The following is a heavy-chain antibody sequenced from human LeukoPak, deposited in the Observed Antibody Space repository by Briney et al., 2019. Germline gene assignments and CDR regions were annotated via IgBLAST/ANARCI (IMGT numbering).Heavy chain of an antibody. D-gene: IGHD3-9*01. CDR3: AKVLDILTADYFRPDVYYFDY. Sequence: GGSLRLSCAASGFTFSSYGIHWVRQAPGKGLEWVTFIRFDGSTKYYSDSAEGRFTISRDNSKNTVYLQMNSLRPDDTAIYYCAKVLDILTADYFRPDVYYFDYWGRGTLVTVSS. J-gene: IGHJ4*02. CDR1: GFTFSSYG. V-gene: IGHV3-30*02. CDR2: IRFDGSTK.